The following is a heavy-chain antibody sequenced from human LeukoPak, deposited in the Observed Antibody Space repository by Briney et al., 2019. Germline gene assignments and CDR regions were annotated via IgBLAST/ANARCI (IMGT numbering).Heavy chain of an antibody. CDR2: IKSDGST. J-gene: IGHJ1*01. D-gene: IGHD3-22*01. Sequence: PGGSLRLSCAASGFAFNNYAMTWVRHAPGKGLVWVSRIKSDGSTRYADSVKGRFTISRDNAKNTVSLQMNSLRAEDTGVYYCARAPSEIGGYYPEYFRHWGQGTLVTVSP. CDR1: GFAFNNYA. V-gene: IGHV3-74*01. CDR3: ARAPSEIGGYYPEYFRH.